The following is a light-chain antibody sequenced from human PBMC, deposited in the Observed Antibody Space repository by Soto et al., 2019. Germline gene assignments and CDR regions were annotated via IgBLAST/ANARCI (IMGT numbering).Light chain of an antibody. J-gene: IGLJ3*02. CDR2: GNS. V-gene: IGLV1-40*01. CDR3: KSYDSSLSGSV. CDR1: SSNIGAGYD. Sequence: QAVVTQPPSVSGAPGQRVTISCTGSSSNIGAGYDVHWYQQLPGTAPKLLIYGNSNRHSGVPDRFSGSKSGTSASLAITGLQAEDEADYYCKSYDSSLSGSVFGGGTKLTVL.